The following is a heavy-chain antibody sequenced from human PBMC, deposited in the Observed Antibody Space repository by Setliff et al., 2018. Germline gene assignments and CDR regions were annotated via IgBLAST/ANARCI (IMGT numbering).Heavy chain of an antibody. CDR3: ARGIIAYASWAPNKHAYYYYMDV. CDR2: INPSGEST. J-gene: IGHJ6*03. V-gene: IGHV1-46*01. Sequence: VKVSCKASGYTLSTHYMHWVRQAPGQGLEWMGLINPSGESTVYAEKFQGRVSMTRDTSTNTVYMDLESLKSGDTAIYYCARGIIAYASWAPNKHAYYYYMDVWGNGTTVTVSS. CDR1: GYTLSTHY. D-gene: IGHD2-2*01.